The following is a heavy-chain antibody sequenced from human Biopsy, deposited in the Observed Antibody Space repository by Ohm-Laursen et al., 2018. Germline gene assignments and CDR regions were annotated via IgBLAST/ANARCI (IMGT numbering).Heavy chain of an antibody. CDR1: GGSISSDY. CDR2: VFYTGST. J-gene: IGHJ2*01. D-gene: IGHD3-22*01. CDR3: ARDRGYYSDRTVPGYFDL. Sequence: SETLSLTCTVSGGSISSDYWSWIRQPPGKGLGWIGYVFYTGSTDYNPSLQSRVTISVDTSKNHFSLRLRSVTPADTAIYYCARDRGYYSDRTVPGYFDLWGRGTLVTVSS. V-gene: IGHV4-59*01.